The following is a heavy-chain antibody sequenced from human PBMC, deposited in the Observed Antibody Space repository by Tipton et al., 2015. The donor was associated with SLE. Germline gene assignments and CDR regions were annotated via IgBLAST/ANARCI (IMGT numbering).Heavy chain of an antibody. J-gene: IGHJ5*02. V-gene: IGHV4-39*07. Sequence: TLSLTCTVSGGSISSINYFWGWIRQPPGKGLEWIGAIASRGNTYYNPSLKSRVTVSLDMSKSQFSPKLRSVTAADTAVYYCARLVPPYYEFWSGFLVARRFDPWGQGTLVIVSS. CDR3: ARLVPPYYEFWSGFLVARRFDP. D-gene: IGHD3-3*01. CDR1: GGSISSINYF. CDR2: IASRGNT.